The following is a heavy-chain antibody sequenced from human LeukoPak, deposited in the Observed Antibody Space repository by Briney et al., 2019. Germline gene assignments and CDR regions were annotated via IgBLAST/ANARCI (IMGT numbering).Heavy chain of an antibody. J-gene: IGHJ4*02. V-gene: IGHV3-48*04. Sequence: GGSLRLSCATSGFTFTTFWMHWVRQAPGKGLEWVSYISSSGSTIYYAVSLKGRFTISRDNAKNSLYLQMNSLRAEDTAVYYCARDRGVYSRTLEDWGQGTLVTVSS. D-gene: IGHD6-13*01. CDR2: ISSSGSTI. CDR3: ARDRGVYSRTLED. CDR1: GFTFTTFW.